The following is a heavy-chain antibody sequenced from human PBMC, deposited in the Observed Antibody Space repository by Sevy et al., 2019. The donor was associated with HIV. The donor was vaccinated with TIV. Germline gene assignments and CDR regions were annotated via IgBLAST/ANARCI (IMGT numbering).Heavy chain of an antibody. Sequence: GGSLRLSCAASGFTFSSYSMNWVRQAPGKGLEWVSSISSSSSYIYYADSVKGRFTSSRDNAKNSLYLQMNCLRAEETAVYYCARGVSYVWGSYRLPYYFDYWGQGTLVTVSS. D-gene: IGHD3-16*02. J-gene: IGHJ4*02. CDR2: ISSSSSYI. V-gene: IGHV3-21*01. CDR1: GFTFSSYS. CDR3: ARGVSYVWGSYRLPYYFDY.